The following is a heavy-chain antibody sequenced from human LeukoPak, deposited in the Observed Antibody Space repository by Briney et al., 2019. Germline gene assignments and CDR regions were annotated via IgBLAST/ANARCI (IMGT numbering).Heavy chain of an antibody. CDR1: GFTFSSYS. V-gene: IGHV3-21*01. CDR3: ARDGVGATFIDY. Sequence: GGSLRLSCAASGFTFSSYSMNWVRQAPGKGLEWVSSISSSSSYIYYADSVKGRFTISRDNAKNSLYLQMNSLRAEDTAMYYCARDGVGATFIDYWGQGTLVTVSS. J-gene: IGHJ4*02. D-gene: IGHD1-26*01. CDR2: ISSSSSYI.